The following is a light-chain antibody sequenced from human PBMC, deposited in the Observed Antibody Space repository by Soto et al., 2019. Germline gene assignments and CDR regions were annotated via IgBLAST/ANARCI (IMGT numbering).Light chain of an antibody. V-gene: IGLV1-44*01. J-gene: IGLJ3*02. CDR2: SNN. Sequence: QSALTQPPSASGTPGQRVPISCSGSSSNIGSKTVNWYQHVPGTAPKLLIHSNNQRPSGVPDRFSGSKSGTSASLAISGLQSEDEADYYCASWDDSLSGWVFGGGTKLTV. CDR1: SSNIGSKT. CDR3: ASWDDSLSGWV.